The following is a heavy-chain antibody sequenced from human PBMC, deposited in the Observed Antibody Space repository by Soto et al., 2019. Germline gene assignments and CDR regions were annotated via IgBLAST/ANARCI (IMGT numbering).Heavy chain of an antibody. CDR1: GGSISSSSYY. Sequence: QLQLQESGPGLVKPSETLSLTCTVSGGSISSSSYYWGWIRQPPGKGLGWIGRINYSGSTYYNPSLKSRVTISVDTSKNQFSLTLSSVTAADTAVYYCATLWGQDWGQGTLVTVSS. CDR3: ATLWGQD. J-gene: IGHJ4*02. D-gene: IGHD3-10*01. CDR2: INYSGST. V-gene: IGHV4-39*01.